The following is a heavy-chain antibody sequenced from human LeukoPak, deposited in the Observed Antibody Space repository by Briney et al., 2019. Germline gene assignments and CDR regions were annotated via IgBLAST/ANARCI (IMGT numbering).Heavy chain of an antibody. CDR3: ARDLVVVPAEPNYGMDV. CDR1: GFTFSSYG. V-gene: IGHV3-33*01. Sequence: GGSLRLSCAASGFTFSSYGMHWARQAPGKGLEWVAVIWYDGSNKYYADSVKGRFTISRDNSKNTLYLQMNSLRAEDTAVYYCARDLVVVPAEPNYGMDVWGQGTTVTVSS. D-gene: IGHD2-2*01. CDR2: IWYDGSNK. J-gene: IGHJ6*02.